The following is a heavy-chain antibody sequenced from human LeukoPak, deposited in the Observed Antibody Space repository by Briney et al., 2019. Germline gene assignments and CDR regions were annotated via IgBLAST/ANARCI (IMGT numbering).Heavy chain of an antibody. CDR1: GFTFSSYA. CDR3: ARGVQRWNYNEDY. Sequence: GGSLRLSCAASGFTFSSYAMHWVRQAPGKGLEWVAVISYDGSNKYYADSVKGRFTISRDNSKNTLYLQMNSLRAEDTAVYYCARGVQRWNYNEDYWGQGTLVTVSS. CDR2: ISYDGSNK. D-gene: IGHD1-7*01. V-gene: IGHV3-30*04. J-gene: IGHJ4*02.